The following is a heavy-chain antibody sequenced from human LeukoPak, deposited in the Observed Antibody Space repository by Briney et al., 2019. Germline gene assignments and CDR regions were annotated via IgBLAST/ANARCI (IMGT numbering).Heavy chain of an antibody. CDR3: AREGYCSGGSCRAGIDY. J-gene: IGHJ4*02. D-gene: IGHD2-15*01. CDR1: GYTFTGYY. V-gene: IGHV1-2*06. CDR2: INPNSGGT. Sequence: GASVKVSCKASGYTFTGYYMHWVRQAPGQGLEWMGRINPNSGGTNYAQKFQGRVTMTRDTSISTAYMELSRLRSDDTAVYYCAREGYCSGGSCRAGIDYWGQGTLVTVSS.